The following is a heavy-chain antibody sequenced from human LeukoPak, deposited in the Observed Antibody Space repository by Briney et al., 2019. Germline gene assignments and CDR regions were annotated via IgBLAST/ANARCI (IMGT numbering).Heavy chain of an antibody. CDR2: IRYDGSNK. J-gene: IGHJ4*02. V-gene: IGHV3-30*02. D-gene: IGHD6-13*01. Sequence: GGSLRLSYAASGFTFSSYGMHWVRQAPGKGLEWVAFIRYDGSNKYYADSVKGRFTISRDNSKNTLYLQMNSLRIEDTAVFYCAKGPKQLVFDRGYYFDDWGQGTLVTVSS. CDR3: AKGPKQLVFDRGYYFDD. CDR1: GFTFSSYG.